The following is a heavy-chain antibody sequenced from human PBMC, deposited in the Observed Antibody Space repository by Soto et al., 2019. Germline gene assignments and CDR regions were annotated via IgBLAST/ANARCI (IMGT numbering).Heavy chain of an antibody. Sequence: EVQLVESGGGLVQPGRSLRLSCAASGFTFDDYAMHWVRQAPGKGLEWVSGISWNSGSIGYADSVKGRFTITRDNAKNSLYLKMNSLRAEDTALYYCAKGYCISTSCYYFDYWGQGTLVTVSS. CDR2: ISWNSGSI. J-gene: IGHJ4*02. CDR1: GFTFDDYA. V-gene: IGHV3-9*01. D-gene: IGHD2-2*01. CDR3: AKGYCISTSCYYFDY.